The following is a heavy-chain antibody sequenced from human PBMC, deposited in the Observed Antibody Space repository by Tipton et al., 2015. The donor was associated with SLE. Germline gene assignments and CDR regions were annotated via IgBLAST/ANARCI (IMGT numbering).Heavy chain of an antibody. V-gene: IGHV1-2*02. CDR3: ARSLLERRGSWFDP. D-gene: IGHD1-1*01. J-gene: IGHJ5*02. CDR2: INPNSGGT. Sequence: QLVQSGAEVRKPGASVKVSCKASGYTFTGYYMHWVRQAPGQGLEWMGWINPNSGGTNYAQKFQGRVTMTRDTSISTAYMELSSLRSEDTAVYYCARSLLERRGSWFDPWGQGTLVTVSS. CDR1: GYTFTGYY.